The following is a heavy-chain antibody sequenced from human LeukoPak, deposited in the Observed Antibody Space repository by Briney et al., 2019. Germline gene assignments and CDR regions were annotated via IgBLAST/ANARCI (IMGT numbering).Heavy chain of an antibody. D-gene: IGHD6-13*01. CDR2: IKQDGSEK. CDR1: GFTFSSDW. V-gene: IGHV3-7*01. Sequence: PGGTLRLSCAVSGFTFSSDWMSWVRQAPGKELERVANIKQDGSEKYYVDSVKGRFTISRDNAKNSLYLQMNSLRAEDTAVYYCARPLIAAAGTGWFDPWGQGTLVTVSS. J-gene: IGHJ5*02. CDR3: ARPLIAAAGTGWFDP.